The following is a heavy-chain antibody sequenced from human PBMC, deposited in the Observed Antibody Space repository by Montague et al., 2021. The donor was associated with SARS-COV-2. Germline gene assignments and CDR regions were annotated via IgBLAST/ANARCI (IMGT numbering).Heavy chain of an antibody. Sequence: SLRLSCAASGFTFSTYWMHWVRQAPGKGLVWVSRLNGDGRSTGYADSVKGRFTISRDNAKNSLYLQMNSLRAEDTALYYCARDGTYYYDSSGYLGRGVGAFDIWGQGTMVTVSS. CDR2: LNGDGRST. D-gene: IGHD3-22*01. J-gene: IGHJ3*02. CDR1: GFTFSTYW. V-gene: IGHV3-74*01. CDR3: ARDGTYYYDSSGYLGRGVGAFDI.